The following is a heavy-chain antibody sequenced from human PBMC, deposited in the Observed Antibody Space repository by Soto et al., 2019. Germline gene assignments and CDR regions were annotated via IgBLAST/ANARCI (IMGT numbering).Heavy chain of an antibody. CDR3: ARAQRGRTAFTFDY. D-gene: IGHD3-16*01. CDR1: GDSVSNDNYY. V-gene: IGHV4-61*01. CDR2: IYYSGTT. Sequence: SETLSLPWVVSGDSVSNDNYYWRWIRQPPGKGLEWIGYIYYSGTTNYNSCLKSRLSLSVDMSKNQFSLKLASVTAADTAVYFCARAQRGRTAFTFDYWGQGALVTVSS. J-gene: IGHJ4*02.